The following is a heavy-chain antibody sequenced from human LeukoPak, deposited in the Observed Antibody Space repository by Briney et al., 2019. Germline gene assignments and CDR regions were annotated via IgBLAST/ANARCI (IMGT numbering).Heavy chain of an antibody. CDR1: GFTFSAYW. CDR3: ARKTVVGSYFDY. V-gene: IGHV3-7*03. J-gene: IGHJ4*02. D-gene: IGHD4-23*01. CDR2: IKQDGSDK. Sequence: GGSLRLSCAASGFTFSAYWMSWVRQAPGKGLGWVANIKQDGSDKYYVDPVKGRFTISRDNAKNSLYLQMNSLRAEDTAVYYCARKTVVGSYFDYWGQGTPVTVSS.